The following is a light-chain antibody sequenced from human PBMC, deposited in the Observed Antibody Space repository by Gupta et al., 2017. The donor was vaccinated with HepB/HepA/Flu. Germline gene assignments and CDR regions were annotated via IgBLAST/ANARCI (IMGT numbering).Light chain of an antibody. CDR2: AAS. V-gene: IGKV1-9*01. Sequence: DIQLTQSPSFLSASVGDRVTITCRASQGISTYLAWYQQKPGKAPKLLIYAASTLESGVPSRFSGGGSGTEFTLTISSLQPEDFATYYCQQVDRYPPNFGGGTKVEIK. CDR1: QGISTY. J-gene: IGKJ4*01. CDR3: QQVDRYPPN.